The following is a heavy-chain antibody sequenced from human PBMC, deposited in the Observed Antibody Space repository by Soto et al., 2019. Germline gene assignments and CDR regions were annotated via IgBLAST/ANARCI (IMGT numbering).Heavy chain of an antibody. Sequence: EVQLLESGGGLVQPGGSLRLSCAASGFTFSSYAMSWVRQAPGKGLEWVSAISGSGGSTYYADSVKGRFTISRDNSKNTLYLQMNRLRGEDTAVYYRAKDPRRSSGWSPRRYFQQWGQGTLVTVSS. CDR3: AKDPRRSSGWSPRRYFQQ. CDR2: ISGSGGST. J-gene: IGHJ1*01. V-gene: IGHV3-23*01. D-gene: IGHD6-19*01. CDR1: GFTFSSYA.